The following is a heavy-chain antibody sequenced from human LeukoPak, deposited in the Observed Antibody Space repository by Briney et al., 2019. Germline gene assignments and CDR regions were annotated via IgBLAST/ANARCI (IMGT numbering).Heavy chain of an antibody. CDR3: ARADNTKGGFDY. D-gene: IGHD1-1*01. V-gene: IGHV3-33*08. Sequence: GGSLRLSCAASGFTFSSYGMHWVRQAPGKGLEWVAVIWYGGSNKYYADSVKGRFTISRDNSKNTLYLQMNSLRAEDTAVYYCARADNTKGGFDYWGQGTLVTVSS. J-gene: IGHJ4*02. CDR1: GFTFSSYG. CDR2: IWYGGSNK.